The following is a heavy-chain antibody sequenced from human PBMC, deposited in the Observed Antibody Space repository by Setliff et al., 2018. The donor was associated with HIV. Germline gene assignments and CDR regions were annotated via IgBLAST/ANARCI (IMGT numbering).Heavy chain of an antibody. V-gene: IGHV4-39*01. CDR1: GGSIYGSDYY. J-gene: IGHJ4*02. CDR3: ARQGQLGSE. Sequence: NPSETLSLTCTVSGGSIYGSDYYWGWIRQPPGKGLESIGSIYYSGSTYYKPSLKSRVTISVDTSKNQFSLKLSSVTAADTAVYYCARQGQLGSEWGQGTQVTVSS. D-gene: IGHD1-1*01. CDR2: IYYSGST.